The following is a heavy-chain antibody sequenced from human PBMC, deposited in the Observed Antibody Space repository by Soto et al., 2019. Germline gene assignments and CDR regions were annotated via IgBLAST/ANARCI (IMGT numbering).Heavy chain of an antibody. V-gene: IGHV1-3*01. CDR1: GYTFTSYA. D-gene: IGHD3-10*01. CDR2: INAGNGNT. Sequence: ASVKVSCKASGYTFTSYAMHWVRQAPGQRLEWMGWINAGNGNTKYSQKFQGRVTITRDTSASTAYMELSSLRSEDTAVYYCARQLGQITLFRGVKTCFAPGGPGTLVTVSP. CDR3: ARQLGQITLFRGVKTCFAP. J-gene: IGHJ5*02.